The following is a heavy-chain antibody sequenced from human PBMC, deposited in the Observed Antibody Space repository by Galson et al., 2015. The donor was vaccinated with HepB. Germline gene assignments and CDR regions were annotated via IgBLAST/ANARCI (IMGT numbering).Heavy chain of an antibody. J-gene: IGHJ1*01. Sequence: SLRLSCAASGFTFSDYHMDWVRQTPGKGLEWIGRSRNNANSYATEYAASVKGRFVISRDDSQNLLYLQMNSLKTEDTAMYYCGRATGYWGQGTLVTVSS. CDR3: GRATGY. CDR2: SRNNANSYAT. D-gene: IGHD3-9*01. V-gene: IGHV3-72*01. CDR1: GFTFSDYH.